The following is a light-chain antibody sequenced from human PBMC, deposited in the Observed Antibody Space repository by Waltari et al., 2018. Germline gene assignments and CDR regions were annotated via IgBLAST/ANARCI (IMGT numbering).Light chain of an antibody. CDR1: SSYVGTYKF. CDR2: DAT. CDR3: NSYTTSGTVV. Sequence: QSALTQPASVSGSPGQSITIHCTGTSSYVGTYKFVSWYHQHPGKVPKLIIYDATDRPSGVSSRFSGSKSGNTASLTISGLQAEDEGDYYCNSYTTSGTVVFGGGTKLTVL. J-gene: IGLJ2*01. V-gene: IGLV2-14*03.